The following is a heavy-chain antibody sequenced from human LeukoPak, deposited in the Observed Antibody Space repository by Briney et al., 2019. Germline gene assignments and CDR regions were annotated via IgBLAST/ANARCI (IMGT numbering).Heavy chain of an antibody. Sequence: GASVKVSCKASGYTFTSYGISWVRQAPGQGLEWMGWISAYNGNTNYAQKLQGRVTMTTDTSTSTAYMELRSLRSDDTAVYYCARGSRRGEWLRLRAFYFDYWGQGTLVTVSS. J-gene: IGHJ4*02. CDR3: ARGSRRGEWLRLRAFYFDY. CDR2: ISAYNGNT. CDR1: GYTFTSYG. V-gene: IGHV1-18*01. D-gene: IGHD5-12*01.